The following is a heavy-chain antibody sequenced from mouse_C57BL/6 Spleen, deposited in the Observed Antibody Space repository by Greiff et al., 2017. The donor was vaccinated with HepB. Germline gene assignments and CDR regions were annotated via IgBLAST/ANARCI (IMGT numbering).Heavy chain of an antibody. Sequence: EVQGVESGEGLVKPGGSLKLSCAASGFTFSSYAMSWVRQTPEKRLEWVAYISSGGDYIYYADTVKGRFTISRDNARNTLYLQMSSLKSEDTAMYYCTRDGGSTVVASYYFDYWGQGTTLTVSS. CDR1: GFTFSSYA. CDR2: ISSGGDYI. J-gene: IGHJ2*01. D-gene: IGHD1-1*01. V-gene: IGHV5-9-1*02. CDR3: TRDGGSTVVASYYFDY.